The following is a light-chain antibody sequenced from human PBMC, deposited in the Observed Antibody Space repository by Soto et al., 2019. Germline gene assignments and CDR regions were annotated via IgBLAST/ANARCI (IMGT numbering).Light chain of an antibody. CDR1: QSVSSSF. CDR2: GAS. J-gene: IGKJ1*01. CDR3: QQYDSSPWT. V-gene: IGKV3-20*01. Sequence: EIVLTQSSGTLSLSPGERATLSCRASQSVSSSFLVWYQQKPGQAPRPLIYGASSRATGIPDRFSGSGSGTDFTLTISRLEPEDFAVYYCQQYDSSPWTFGQGTKVEIK.